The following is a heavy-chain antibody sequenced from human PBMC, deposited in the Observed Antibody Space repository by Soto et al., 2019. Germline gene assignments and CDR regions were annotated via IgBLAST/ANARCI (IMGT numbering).Heavy chain of an antibody. J-gene: IGHJ3*01. V-gene: IGHV4-39*01. CDR1: GGSISSSSYY. D-gene: IGHD3-22*01. CDR3: ARLRAAVGVD. CDR2: IYYSGST. Sequence: PSETLSLTCTVSGGSISSSSYYWGWLRQPPGKGLEWIGSIYYSGSTYYNPSLKSRVTISVDTSKNQFSLKLSSVTAADTAVYYCARLRAAVGVDWGQGTMVTVSS.